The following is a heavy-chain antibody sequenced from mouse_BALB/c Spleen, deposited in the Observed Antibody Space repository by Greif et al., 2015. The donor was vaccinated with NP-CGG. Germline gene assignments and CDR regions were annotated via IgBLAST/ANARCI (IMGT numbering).Heavy chain of an antibody. CDR1: GFNIKDTY. CDR3: ARATTATFDY. J-gene: IGHJ2*01. V-gene: IGHV14-3*02. D-gene: IGHD1-2*01. Sequence: VQLKESGAELVKPGASVKLSCTASGFNIKDTYMHWVKQRPEQGLEWIGRIDPANGNTKYDPKFQGKATITADTSSNTAYLQLSSLTSEDTAVYYCARATTATFDYWGQGTTLTVSS. CDR2: IDPANGNT.